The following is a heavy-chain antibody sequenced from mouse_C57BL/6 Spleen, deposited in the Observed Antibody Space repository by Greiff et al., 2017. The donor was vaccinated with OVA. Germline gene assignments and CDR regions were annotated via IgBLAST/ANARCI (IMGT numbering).Heavy chain of an antibody. CDR3: ARWHYGSSYRFDY. J-gene: IGHJ2*01. Sequence: QVKLQQPGAELVKPGASVKLSCKASGYTFTSYWMQWVKQRPGQGLEWIGEIDPSDSYTNYNQKFKGKATLTVDTSTSTAYMQLSSLKSEDSAVYYCARWHYGSSYRFDYWGQGTTLTVSS. V-gene: IGHV1-50*01. CDR2: IDPSDSYT. D-gene: IGHD1-1*01. CDR1: GYTFTSYW.